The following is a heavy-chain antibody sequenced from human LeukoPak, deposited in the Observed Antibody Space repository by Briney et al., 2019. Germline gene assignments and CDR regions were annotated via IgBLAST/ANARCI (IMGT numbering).Heavy chain of an antibody. CDR1: GFTFDDYA. D-gene: IGHD3-10*01. CDR3: AKGRYYYGSGSSQHFDY. Sequence: GGSLRLSCAASGFTFDDYAMHWVRQAPGKGLEGVSGISWNSGSIGYAASVKGRVTISRDNAKNSLYLQMNSLRAEDTALYYCAKGRYYYGSGSSQHFDYWGQGTLVTVSS. J-gene: IGHJ4*02. CDR2: ISWNSGSI. V-gene: IGHV3-9*01.